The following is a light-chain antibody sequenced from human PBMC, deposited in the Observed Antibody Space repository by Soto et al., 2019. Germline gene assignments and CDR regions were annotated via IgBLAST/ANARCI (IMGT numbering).Light chain of an antibody. J-gene: IGKJ1*01. CDR2: GAS. V-gene: IGKV3-15*01. Sequence: EIVMTQSPATLSVSPGERATLSCRVSQSVSSNLAWYQQKPGQAPRLLIYGASTRATGIPARFSGSGSGTEFTLTISSLQSEDFAVYYCQQYNNWPGTFGQGTKVEIQ. CDR1: QSVSSN. CDR3: QQYNNWPGT.